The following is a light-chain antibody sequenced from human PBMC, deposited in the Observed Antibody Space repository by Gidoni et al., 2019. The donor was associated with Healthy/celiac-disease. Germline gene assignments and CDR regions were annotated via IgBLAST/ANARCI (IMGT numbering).Light chain of an antibody. V-gene: IGKV3-15*01. CDR1: QSVSSN. J-gene: IGKJ2*01. CDR2: GAS. CDR3: QQYNNWPPYT. Sequence: EIVMTQSPATMPVSPGERATLSCRASQSVSSNFAWYQQKPGQAPRLLIYGASTRATGIPARFSGSGSGTEFTLTISSLQSEDFAVYYCQQYNNWPPYTFGQGTKLEIK.